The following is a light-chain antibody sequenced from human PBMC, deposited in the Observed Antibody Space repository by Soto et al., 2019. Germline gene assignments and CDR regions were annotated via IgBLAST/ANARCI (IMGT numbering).Light chain of an antibody. CDR3: QQYGSSPFMFT. CDR1: QSVSSSY. Sequence: EIVLTQSPGTLSLSPGERATLSCRASQSVSSSYLAWYQQKPGQAPRLLIYGASSRATGIPDRFSGSGSGTDCTLTISRREPEDFAVYDCQQYGSSPFMFTFGQGTKLEIK. V-gene: IGKV3-20*01. J-gene: IGKJ2*01. CDR2: GAS.